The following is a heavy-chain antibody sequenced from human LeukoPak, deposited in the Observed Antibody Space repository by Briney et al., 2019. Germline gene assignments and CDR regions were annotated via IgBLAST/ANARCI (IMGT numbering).Heavy chain of an antibody. D-gene: IGHD1-26*01. CDR2: IRHNGEAT. V-gene: IGHV3-23*01. Sequence: PGGSLRLSCVASEFIFRNYAMTWVRQAPGKGLEWVSTIRHNGEATYFEDSVKGRFTISRDNTKNTLYLQMDSLRAEDTAIYFCAKDAGPSGEGATPADWGQGTLVTVSS. J-gene: IGHJ4*02. CDR3: AKDAGPSGEGATPAD. CDR1: EFIFRNYA.